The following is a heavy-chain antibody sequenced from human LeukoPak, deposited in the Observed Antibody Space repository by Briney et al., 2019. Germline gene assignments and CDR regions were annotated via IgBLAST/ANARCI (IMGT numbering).Heavy chain of an antibody. Sequence: GGSLRLSCAASEFAFSTYNMNWVRQAPGKGLEWVSYISTGSSTTYYADSVKGRFTISRDNVENSLYLQMNSLRAEDTAVYYCARGVDLAAAVNYFDYWGQGTLDTVSS. J-gene: IGHJ4*02. CDR3: ARGVDLAAAVNYFDY. V-gene: IGHV3-48*01. CDR2: ISTGSSTT. CDR1: EFAFSTYN. D-gene: IGHD6-13*01.